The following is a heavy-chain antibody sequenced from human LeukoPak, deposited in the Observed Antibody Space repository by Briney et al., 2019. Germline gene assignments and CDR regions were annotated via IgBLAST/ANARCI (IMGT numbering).Heavy chain of an antibody. CDR1: GFTFSSYE. J-gene: IGHJ6*03. V-gene: IGHV3-48*03. Sequence: PGGSLRLSCAASGFTFSSYEMNWVRQAPGKGLEWVSYISSSGSTIYYADSVKGRFTISRDNAKNSLYLQMNSLRAEDTAVYYCAREGQQLGRKIDYYYMDVWGKGTTVTISS. D-gene: IGHD6-13*01. CDR3: AREGQQLGRKIDYYYMDV. CDR2: ISSSGSTI.